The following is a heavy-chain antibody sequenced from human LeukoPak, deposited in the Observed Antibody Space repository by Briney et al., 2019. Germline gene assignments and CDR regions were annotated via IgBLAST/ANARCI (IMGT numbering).Heavy chain of an antibody. CDR2: ISGSGSST. Sequence: GGSLRLSCAASGFTFSSYAMSWVRQAPGKGLEWVSGISGSGSSTDYAGSVKGRFTISRDNAKNSLYLQMNSLRAEDTALYYCAKDALGYYDRSGRLDYWGQGTLVTVSS. V-gene: IGHV3-23*01. CDR1: GFTFSSYA. CDR3: AKDALGYYDRSGRLDY. D-gene: IGHD3-22*01. J-gene: IGHJ4*02.